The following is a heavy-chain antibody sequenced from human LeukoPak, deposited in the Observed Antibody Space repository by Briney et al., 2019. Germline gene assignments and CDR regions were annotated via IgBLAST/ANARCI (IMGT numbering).Heavy chain of an antibody. V-gene: IGHV3-48*01. CDR3: ARVGGSGSY. Sequence: GGSLRLSCAASGFTFSTYSMNWVRQAPGKGLEWVSYISDSGTTIYYADSVKGRFTISRDNAKNSLYLQMNSLRAEDTAVYYCARVGGSGSYWGQGTLVTVSS. CDR1: GFTFSTYS. D-gene: IGHD3-10*01. CDR2: ISDSGTTI. J-gene: IGHJ4*02.